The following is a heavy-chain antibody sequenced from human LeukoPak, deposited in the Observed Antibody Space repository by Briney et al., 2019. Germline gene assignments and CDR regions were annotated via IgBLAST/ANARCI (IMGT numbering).Heavy chain of an antibody. J-gene: IGHJ6*02. V-gene: IGHV4-59*08. D-gene: IGHD6-19*01. CDR2: IYYSGST. Sequence: SETLSLTCTVSGGSISSYYWSWIRQPPGKGLEWIGYIYYSGSTNYNPSLKSRVAISVDTSKNQFSLKLSSVTAADTAVYYCARHLQPYSGGWYGPYYYYGMDVWGQGTTVTVSS. CDR3: ARHLQPYSGGWYGPYYYYGMDV. CDR1: GGSISSYY.